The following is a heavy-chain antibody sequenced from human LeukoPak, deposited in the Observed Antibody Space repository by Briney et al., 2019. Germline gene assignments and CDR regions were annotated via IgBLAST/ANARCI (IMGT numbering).Heavy chain of an antibody. CDR2: IHYSGST. Sequence: PSETLSLTCTVTGGSISRYYWSCIRQPPGKGLEWIGYIHYSGSTNYNPSLKSRVTISVDTSKNEFSLKLSSGTAADTAVYYCARHGNYGNYFYYGMDVWGQGTTVTVSS. V-gene: IGHV4-59*08. J-gene: IGHJ6*02. CDR1: GGSISRYY. CDR3: ARHGNYGNYFYYGMDV. D-gene: IGHD3-10*01.